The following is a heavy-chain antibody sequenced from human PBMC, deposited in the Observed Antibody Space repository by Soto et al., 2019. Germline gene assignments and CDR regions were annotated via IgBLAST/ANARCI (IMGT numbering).Heavy chain of an antibody. CDR1: GFTFRTYW. J-gene: IGHJ6*02. D-gene: IGHD5-18*01. V-gene: IGHV3-7*05. CDR3: ARDGSTSWYSYDYHGMDV. CDR2: INQDGSEK. Sequence: EVQLVESGGGLVQPGGSLRLSCGASGFTFRTYWLSWVRQVPGKGLEWVANINQDGSEKNYVDSVKGRFTISRDNAKNSLYLTMSSLRAEDTALYYCARDGSTSWYSYDYHGMDVWGQGTTVTVSS.